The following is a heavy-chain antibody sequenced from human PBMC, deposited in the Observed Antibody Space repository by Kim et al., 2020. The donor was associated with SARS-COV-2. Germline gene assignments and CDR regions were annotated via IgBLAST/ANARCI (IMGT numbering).Heavy chain of an antibody. D-gene: IGHD6-19*01. CDR3: ARTEIAVAGVFDY. V-gene: IGHV1-3*01. Sequence: YSQNFQGRVTIIRDTSASTAYMELSSLRSEDTAVYYCARTEIAVAGVFDYWGQGTLVTVSS. J-gene: IGHJ4*02.